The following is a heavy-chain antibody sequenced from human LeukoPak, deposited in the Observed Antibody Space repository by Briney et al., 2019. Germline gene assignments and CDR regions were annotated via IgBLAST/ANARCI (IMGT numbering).Heavy chain of an antibody. CDR2: ISYDGSNK. Sequence: GGSLRLSCAASGFTFSSYGMHWVRQAPGKGLEWVAVISYDGSNKYYADSVKGRFTISRDNSKNTLYLQMNSLRAEDTAVYYRAKDQVIRYWGQGTLVTVSS. V-gene: IGHV3-30*18. CDR1: GFTFSSYG. J-gene: IGHJ4*02. CDR3: AKDQVIRY.